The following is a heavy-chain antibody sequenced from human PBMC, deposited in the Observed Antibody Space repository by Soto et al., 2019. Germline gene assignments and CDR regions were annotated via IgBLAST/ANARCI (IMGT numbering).Heavy chain of an antibody. D-gene: IGHD6-13*01. J-gene: IGHJ5*02. Sequence: QLQLQESGPGLVKPSETLSLTCTVSGGSISSSSYYWGWIRQPPGKGLDWIGSIYYSGSTYYNPSLKSRVPISVDTSKNQFSLKLSAVTAADTAVYYCARLEWYSSSWAWFDPWGQGTLVTVSS. CDR2: IYYSGST. V-gene: IGHV4-39*01. CDR1: GGSISSSSYY. CDR3: ARLEWYSSSWAWFDP.